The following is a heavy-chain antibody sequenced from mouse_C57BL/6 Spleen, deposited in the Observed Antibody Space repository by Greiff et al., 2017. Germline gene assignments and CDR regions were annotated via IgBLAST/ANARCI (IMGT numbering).Heavy chain of an antibody. J-gene: IGHJ2*01. CDR1: GYTFTSYW. Sequence: QVQLQQPGAELVKPGASVKLSCKASGYTFTSYWMQWVKQRPGQGLEWIGEIDPSDSYTNYNQKFKGKATLTVDTSSSTAYMQLSSLTSEDSAVYYCASRRGGPSDYWGQGTTLTVSS. CDR3: ASRRGGPSDY. CDR2: IDPSDSYT. V-gene: IGHV1-50*01.